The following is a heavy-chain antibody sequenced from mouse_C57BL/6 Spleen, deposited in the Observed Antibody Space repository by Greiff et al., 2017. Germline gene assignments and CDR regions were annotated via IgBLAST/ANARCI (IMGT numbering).Heavy chain of an antibody. CDR1: GYTFTSYW. D-gene: IGHD2-14*01. CDR2: IYPSDSET. J-gene: IGHJ1*03. CDR3: ARGDYRGYFDV. Sequence: VQLQQSGAELVRPGSSVKLSCKASGYTFTSYWMDWVKQRPGQGLEWIGNIYPSDSETHYNQKFKDKATLTVDKSSSTAYMQLSSLTSEDSAVYYCARGDYRGYFDVWGTGTTVTVSS. V-gene: IGHV1-61*01.